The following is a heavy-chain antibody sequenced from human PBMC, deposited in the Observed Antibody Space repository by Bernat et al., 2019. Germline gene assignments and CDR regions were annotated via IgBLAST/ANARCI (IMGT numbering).Heavy chain of an antibody. CDR3: VIAAAGSYYFDY. D-gene: IGHD6-13*01. CDR2: INSDGSST. V-gene: IGHV3-74*01. Sequence: LVESGGGLVQPGGSLRLSCAASGFTFSSYWMHWVRQAPGKGLVWVSRINSDGSSTSYADSVKGRFTISRDNAKNTLYLQMNSLRAEDTAVYYCVIAAAGSYYFDYWGQGTLVTVSS. J-gene: IGHJ4*02. CDR1: GFTFSSYW.